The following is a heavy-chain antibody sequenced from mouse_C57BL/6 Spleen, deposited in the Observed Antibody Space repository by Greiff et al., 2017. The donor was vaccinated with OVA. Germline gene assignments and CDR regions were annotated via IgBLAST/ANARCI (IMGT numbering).Heavy chain of an antibody. CDR1: GYTFTDYN. V-gene: IGHV1-18*01. J-gene: IGHJ1*03. Sequence: EVQLQQSGPELVKPGASVKIPCKASGYTFTDYNMDWVKQSHGKSLGWIGDINPNNGGTIYNQKFKGKATLTVDKSSSTAYMELRSLTSEDTAVYYCARSDPSRGVDWYFDVWGTGTTVTVSS. CDR3: ARSDPSRGVDWYFDV. CDR2: INPNNGGT.